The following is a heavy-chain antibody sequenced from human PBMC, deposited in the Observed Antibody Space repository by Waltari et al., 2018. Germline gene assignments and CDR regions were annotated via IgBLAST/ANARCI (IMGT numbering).Heavy chain of an antibody. Sequence: VQLLESGGGLVQPGGSLRLSCAASGFTFSSYAMSWVRQAPGKGLDWVSAISGSGGSTYYAESVKGRFTISRDNSKNTLYLQMNSLRAEDTAVYYCAKDQLPGIASSWYWRPDAFDIWGQGTMVTVSS. CDR3: AKDQLPGIASSWYWRPDAFDI. V-gene: IGHV3-23*01. CDR2: ISGSGGST. J-gene: IGHJ3*02. CDR1: GFTFSSYA. D-gene: IGHD6-13*01.